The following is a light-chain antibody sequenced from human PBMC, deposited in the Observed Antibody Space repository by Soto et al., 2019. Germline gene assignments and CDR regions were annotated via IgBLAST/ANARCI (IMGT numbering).Light chain of an antibody. J-gene: IGLJ1*01. CDR2: DDN. V-gene: IGLV1-51*01. CDR1: SSNIGGNS. Sequence: QSVLTQPPSVSAAPGQKVTISCSGSSSNIGGNSVSWYQQLPGTAPKLLIYDDNKRPSGIPDRFSGSKSGTSATLGITGVQTGDEADYYCGSWDSSLSAYVFGTGTKATVL. CDR3: GSWDSSLSAYV.